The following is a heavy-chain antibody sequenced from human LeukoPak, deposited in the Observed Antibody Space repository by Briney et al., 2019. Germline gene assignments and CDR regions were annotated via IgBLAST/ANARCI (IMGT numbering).Heavy chain of an antibody. CDR2: ISSSGSDI. CDR1: GFTFSNYE. V-gene: IGHV3-48*03. J-gene: IGHJ4*02. Sequence: GGSLRLSCAASGFTFSNYEMHWVRQAPGKGLEWVSYISSSGSDIYYADSVKGRFTISRDNAKNSLYLHMNSLRAEDTAVYYCARKDYFDYWGQGTLVTVSS. CDR3: ARKDYFDY.